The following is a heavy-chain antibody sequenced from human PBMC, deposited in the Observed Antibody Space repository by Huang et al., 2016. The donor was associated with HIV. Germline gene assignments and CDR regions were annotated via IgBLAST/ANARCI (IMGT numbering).Heavy chain of an antibody. V-gene: IGHV3-53*01. J-gene: IGHJ4*02. CDR2: IYSGGTT. Sequence: EVQLVESGGGLIQPGGSLRLSCAASGFPVSTNYMTWVRQAPGKGLEGVSLIYSGGTTYYADSVKGRFTISRDDSENTLYLHMTSLRAGDTAVYYCAKEGDTGAALGYWGQGTLVTVS. CDR3: AKEGDTGAALGY. D-gene: IGHD2-8*02. CDR1: GFPVSTNY.